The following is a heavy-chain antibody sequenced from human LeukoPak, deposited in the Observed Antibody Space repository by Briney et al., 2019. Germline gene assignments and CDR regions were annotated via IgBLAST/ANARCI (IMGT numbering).Heavy chain of an antibody. Sequence: PGGSLRLSCAASGFTFSSYGMHWVRQAPGKGLEWVAFIRYDGSNKYYADSVKGRFTISRDNSKNTLYLQMNSLRAEDTAVYYCAKAGDSSGWMFGESNWFDPWGQGTLVTVSS. J-gene: IGHJ5*02. CDR1: GFTFSSYG. CDR2: IRYDGSNK. D-gene: IGHD6-19*01. CDR3: AKAGDSSGWMFGESNWFDP. V-gene: IGHV3-30*02.